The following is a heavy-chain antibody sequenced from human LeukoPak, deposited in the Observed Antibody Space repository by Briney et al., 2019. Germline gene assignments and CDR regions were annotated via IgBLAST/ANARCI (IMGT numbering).Heavy chain of an antibody. V-gene: IGHV3-48*01. CDR2: VSGSGSTV. J-gene: IGHJ4*02. Sequence: GGTLRLSCEASGLTFSDHIMNWVRQLPGKRLEWVAYVSGSGSTVYYADSVKGRFTISRDNGKSSLYLQMNSLRVEDTALYYCVRQFASWGQGTLVTVSS. CDR3: VRQFAS. CDR1: GLTFSDHI.